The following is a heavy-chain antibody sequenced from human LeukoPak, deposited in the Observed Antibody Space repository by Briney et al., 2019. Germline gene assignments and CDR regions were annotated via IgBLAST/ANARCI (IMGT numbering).Heavy chain of an antibody. CDR1: GGSISSYY. CDR2: IYYSGST. CDR3: ARARDTAMGPFDS. V-gene: IGHV4-59*01. J-gene: IGHJ4*02. Sequence: SETLSLTCTVSGGSISSYYWSWIRQPPGKGLEWIGYIYYSGSTKYNPSLKSRITTSVDTSKNQFSLKLTSVTAADTAVYYCARARDTAMGPFDSWGQGTLVTVSS. D-gene: IGHD5-18*01.